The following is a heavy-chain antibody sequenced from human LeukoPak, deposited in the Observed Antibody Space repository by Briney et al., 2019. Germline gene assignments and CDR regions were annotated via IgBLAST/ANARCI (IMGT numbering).Heavy chain of an antibody. CDR1: GGSFSGYY. D-gene: IGHD2-15*01. CDR2: INHSGST. Sequence: SETLFLTCAVYGGSFSGYYWSWIRQPPGKGLEWIGEINHSGSTYYNPSLKSRVTISVDTSKNQFSLKLSSVTAADTAVYYCARGGRIVAEGSYYYYMDVWGKGTTVTVSS. J-gene: IGHJ6*03. V-gene: IGHV4-34*01. CDR3: ARGGRIVAEGSYYYYMDV.